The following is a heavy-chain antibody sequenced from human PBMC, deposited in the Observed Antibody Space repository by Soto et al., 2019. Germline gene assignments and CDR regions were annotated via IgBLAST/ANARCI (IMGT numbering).Heavy chain of an antibody. CDR2: ISGYNGNT. V-gene: IGHV1-18*01. CDR3: ARDHSSSWHDFDY. CDR1: GYTFSNYG. D-gene: IGHD6-13*01. Sequence: ASVKVSCKASGYTFSNYGINWVRQAPGQGLEWMGWISGYNGNTNYAQKFQDRVTMTTDTSASTAYMELWSLISDDTAIYYCARDHSSSWHDFDYWGQGTLVTVSS. J-gene: IGHJ4*02.